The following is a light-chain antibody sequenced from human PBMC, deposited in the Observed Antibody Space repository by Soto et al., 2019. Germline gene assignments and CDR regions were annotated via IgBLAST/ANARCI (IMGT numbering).Light chain of an antibody. CDR2: DAS. CDR3: QQYDVSPIT. Sequence: EIVLTQSPDTLSLSPGERATLSCRASQSVRSERLAWYQHKRGQAPRLVIFDASSRATGIPERFSGGGSGTDFTLTITRLEPEDFAVYFCQQYDVSPITFGLGTKVDIK. V-gene: IGKV3-20*01. CDR1: QSVRSER. J-gene: IGKJ1*01.